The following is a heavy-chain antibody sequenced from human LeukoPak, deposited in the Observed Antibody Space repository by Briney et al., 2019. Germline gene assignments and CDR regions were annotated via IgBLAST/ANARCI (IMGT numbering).Heavy chain of an antibody. Sequence: GGSLKLSCAASGFTFSDHYMDWVRQAPGKGLEWVGRTRNRANSYSTQYAASVKGRFTISRDDSKNSLYLQMNSLETEDTAVYYCTRVLGYSYGPIDYWGQGTLV. CDR2: TRNRANSYST. D-gene: IGHD5-18*01. CDR1: GFTFSDHY. V-gene: IGHV3-72*01. CDR3: TRVLGYSYGPIDY. J-gene: IGHJ4*02.